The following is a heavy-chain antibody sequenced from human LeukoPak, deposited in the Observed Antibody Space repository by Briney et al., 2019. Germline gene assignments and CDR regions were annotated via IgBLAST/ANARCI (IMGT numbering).Heavy chain of an antibody. Sequence: PSETLSLTCTVSGGSIKIFDYYWSWVRQSPGRGLGWIGYIYYSGSTYYNPSLKSRVTISLDTSKNQFSLKVRSMTAVDTAVYYCVAKPDRHNAFDIWGQGTMVSVPT. CDR2: IYYSGST. V-gene: IGHV4-30-4*01. CDR3: VAKPDRHNAFDI. CDR1: GGSIKIFDYY. J-gene: IGHJ3*02.